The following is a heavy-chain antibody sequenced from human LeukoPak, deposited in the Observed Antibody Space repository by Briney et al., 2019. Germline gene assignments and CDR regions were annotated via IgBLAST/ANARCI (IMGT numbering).Heavy chain of an antibody. CDR1: GFSFSSYS. CDR2: ISSGSSTI. D-gene: IGHD2-15*01. V-gene: IGHV3-48*01. CDR3: ASDCRGGSLRY. J-gene: IGHJ4*02. Sequence: GGSLRLSCAASGFSFSSYSMNWVRQAPGKGLEWISYISSGSSTIFYADSVKGRFTISRDNAKNSLYLQINSLRAEDTAVYYCASDCRGGSLRYWGRGTLVTVSS.